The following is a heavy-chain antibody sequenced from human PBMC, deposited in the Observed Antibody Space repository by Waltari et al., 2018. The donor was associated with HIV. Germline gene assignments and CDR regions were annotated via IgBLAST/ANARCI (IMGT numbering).Heavy chain of an antibody. D-gene: IGHD6-13*01. CDR3: ARLSSSSLEADY. Sequence: QLQLQESGPGLVKPSETLSLTCTVSGGSISSSSYYWGWIRQPPGKGLEWIGSIYYSGSTYYNPSLKSRVTISVDTSKNQFSLKLSSVTAADTAVYYCARLSSSSLEADYWGQGTLVTVSS. CDR2: IYYSGST. CDR1: GGSISSSSYY. V-gene: IGHV4-39*01. J-gene: IGHJ4*02.